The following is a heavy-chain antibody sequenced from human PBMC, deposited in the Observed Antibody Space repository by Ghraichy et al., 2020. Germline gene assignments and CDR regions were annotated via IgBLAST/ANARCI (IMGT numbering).Heavy chain of an antibody. CDR1: GFMFTAHW. V-gene: IGHV3-74*01. J-gene: IGHJ4*02. Sequence: GGSLRLSCATSGFMFTAHWMHWVRQAPGQAPVWLALILSDGSNSSYAASVKGRFTISRDNVQNTLFLQMDRLRPEDTAVYYCARSSWHYHNRGAFWSPSPTPYRDAWGQGTLVTVSS. CDR2: ILSDGSNS. D-gene: IGHD3-3*01. CDR3: ARSSWHYHNRGAFWSPSPTPYRDA.